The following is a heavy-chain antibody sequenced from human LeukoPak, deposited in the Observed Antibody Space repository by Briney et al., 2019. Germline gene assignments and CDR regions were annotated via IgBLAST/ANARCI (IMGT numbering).Heavy chain of an antibody. CDR1: GFTFSSYA. CDR3: ASEAAAATFDY. Sequence: GGSLRLSCAASGFTFSSYAMHWVRQAPGKGLEWVAVISYDGSNKYYADSVKGRFTISRDNSKNTLYLQMNSLRAEDTAVYYCASEAAAATFDYWGQGTLVTVSS. CDR2: ISYDGSNK. V-gene: IGHV3-30-3*01. J-gene: IGHJ4*02. D-gene: IGHD6-13*01.